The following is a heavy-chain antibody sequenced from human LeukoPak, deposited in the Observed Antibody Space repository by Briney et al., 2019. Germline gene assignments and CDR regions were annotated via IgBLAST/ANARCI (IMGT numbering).Heavy chain of an antibody. CDR3: AGVGTGRNYNNYGMDV. CDR1: GDSISSSDYY. J-gene: IGHJ6*02. Sequence: SETLSLTCTVSGDSISSSDYYWSWIRQPPGTGLEWIGYIYYSGSTYYNPSLKSRVTISVDTSKNQFSLKLGSVTAADTAVYYCAGVGTGRNYNNYGMDVWGQGTTVTVSS. D-gene: IGHD1-7*01. V-gene: IGHV4-30-4*01. CDR2: IYYSGST.